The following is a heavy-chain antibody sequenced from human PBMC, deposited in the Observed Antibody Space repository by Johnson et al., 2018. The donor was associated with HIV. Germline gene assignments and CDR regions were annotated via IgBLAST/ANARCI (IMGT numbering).Heavy chain of an antibody. Sequence: MLLVESGGGLVQPGRSLRLSCAASGFTFSSYAMHWVRQAPGKGLEWVGRVKSKTDGGTIDYAAAVKGRFIISRDDSKNTLYLQMNGLKTEDTAMYYCTTMSALWFGDIHVFGDGFDIWGQGTMVTVSS. CDR3: TTMSALWFGDIHVFGDGFDI. CDR1: GFTFSSYA. D-gene: IGHD3-10*01. J-gene: IGHJ3*02. V-gene: IGHV3-15*01. CDR2: VKSKTDGGTI.